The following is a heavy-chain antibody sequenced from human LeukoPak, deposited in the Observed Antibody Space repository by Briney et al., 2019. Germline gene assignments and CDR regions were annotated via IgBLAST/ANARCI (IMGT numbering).Heavy chain of an antibody. CDR2: IKQDGSEK. J-gene: IGHJ3*02. CDR1: GFTFSGYW. Sequence: PGGSLRLSCAASGFTFSGYWMSWVRQAPGKGLEWVANIKQDGSEKYYVDSVKGRFTISRDNAKNSLYLQMNSLRAEDTAVYYCARVTWTTAFDIWGQGTMVTVSS. D-gene: IGHD3-16*01. CDR3: ARVTWTTAFDI. V-gene: IGHV3-7*04.